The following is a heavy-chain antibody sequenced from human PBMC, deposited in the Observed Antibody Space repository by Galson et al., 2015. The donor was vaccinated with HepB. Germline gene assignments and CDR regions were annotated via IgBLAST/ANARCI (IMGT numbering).Heavy chain of an antibody. CDR1: FSSYP. D-gene: IGHD3-3*01. CDR2: IIPVFGTA. V-gene: IGHV1-69*01. Sequence: FSSYPITWVRQAPGQGLEWMGGIIPVFGTANYTQKFQGRVTITADESTSTAYMELSGLRSDDTAVYYCARVGTSGYTDWGQGTLVTVSS. CDR3: ARVGTSGYTD. J-gene: IGHJ4*02.